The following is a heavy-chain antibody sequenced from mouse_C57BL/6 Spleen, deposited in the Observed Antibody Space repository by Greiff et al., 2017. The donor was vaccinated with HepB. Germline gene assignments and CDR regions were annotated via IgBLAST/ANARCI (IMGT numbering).Heavy chain of an antibody. V-gene: IGHV1-19*01. CDR3: ARSLFQRAMDY. Sequence: VQLQQSGPVLVKPGASVKMSCKASGYTFTDYYMNWVKQSHGKSLEWIGVINPYNGGTSYNQKFKGKATLTVDKSSSTAYMERNSLTSEDSAVYYCARSLFQRAMDYWGQGTSVTVSS. CDR1: GYTFTDYY. J-gene: IGHJ4*01. CDR2: INPYNGGT. D-gene: IGHD6-1*01.